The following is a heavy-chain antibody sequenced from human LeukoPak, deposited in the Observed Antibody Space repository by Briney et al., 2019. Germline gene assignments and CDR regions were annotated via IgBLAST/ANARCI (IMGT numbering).Heavy chain of an antibody. CDR3: AVADSWYLPIDY. V-gene: IGHV3-30*04. J-gene: IGHJ4*02. D-gene: IGHD6-13*01. CDR1: GFTFSSYA. Sequence: GGSLRLSCAASGFTFSSYAMHWVRQAPGKGLEWVAVISYDGSNKYYADSVKGRFIISRDNSKNTLYLQMNSLRAEDTAVYYCAVADSWYLPIDYWGQGTLVTVSS. CDR2: ISYDGSNK.